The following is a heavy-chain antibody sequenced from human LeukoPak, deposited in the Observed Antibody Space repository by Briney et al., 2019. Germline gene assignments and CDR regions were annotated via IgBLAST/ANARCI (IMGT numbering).Heavy chain of an antibody. Sequence: PGGSLRLSCAASGFTFSSYAMSWVRQAPGKGLEWVSAISGSGGSTYYADSVKGRFTISRDNSKNTLYLQMNSLRAEDTAVYYCAKIVGRPYYYYGMDVWGQGTTVTVSS. J-gene: IGHJ6*02. V-gene: IGHV3-23*01. CDR1: GFTFSSYA. D-gene: IGHD1-26*01. CDR3: AKIVGRPYYYYGMDV. CDR2: ISGSGGST.